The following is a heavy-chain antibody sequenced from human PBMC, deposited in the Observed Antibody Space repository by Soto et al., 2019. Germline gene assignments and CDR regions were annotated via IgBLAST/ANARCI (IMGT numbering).Heavy chain of an antibody. J-gene: IGHJ4*02. CDR3: AKDMGYDLSPLGYFDY. Sequence: GGSLRLSCAASGFTFDDYAMHWVRQAPGKGLEWVSGISWNSGSIGYADSVKGRFTISRDNAKNSLYLQMNGLRSEDTALYYCAKDMGYDLSPLGYFDYWGQGTLVTVSS. V-gene: IGHV3-9*01. D-gene: IGHD5-12*01. CDR1: GFTFDDYA. CDR2: ISWNSGSI.